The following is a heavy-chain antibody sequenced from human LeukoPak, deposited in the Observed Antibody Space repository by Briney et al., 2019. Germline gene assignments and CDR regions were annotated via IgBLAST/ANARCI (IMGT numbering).Heavy chain of an antibody. CDR1: GGTFSSYA. Sequence: ASVKVSCKASGGTFSSYAISWVRQAPGQGLEWVGGIIPIFGTANYAQKFQGRVTITADESTSTAYMELSSLRSEDTAVYYCARDAPGDFWSGPIGGYFDYWGQGTLVTVSS. V-gene: IGHV1-69*13. CDR3: ARDAPGDFWSGPIGGYFDY. J-gene: IGHJ4*02. CDR2: IIPIFGTA. D-gene: IGHD3-3*01.